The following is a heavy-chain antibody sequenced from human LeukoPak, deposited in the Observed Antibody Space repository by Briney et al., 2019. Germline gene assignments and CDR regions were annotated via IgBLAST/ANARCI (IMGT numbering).Heavy chain of an antibody. D-gene: IGHD5-18*01. Sequence: ASVKVSCKASGGTFSGYAISWVRQAPGQGLEWMGGIIPIFGTANYAQKFQGRVTITTDESTSTAYMELSSLRSEDTAVYYCARGASDTAMDYFDYWGQGTLVTVSS. CDR2: IIPIFGTA. CDR3: ARGASDTAMDYFDY. V-gene: IGHV1-69*05. CDR1: GGTFSGYA. J-gene: IGHJ4*02.